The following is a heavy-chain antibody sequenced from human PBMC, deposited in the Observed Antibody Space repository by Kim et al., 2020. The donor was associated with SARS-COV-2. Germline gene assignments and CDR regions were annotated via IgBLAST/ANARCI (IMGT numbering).Heavy chain of an antibody. D-gene: IGHD3-22*01. V-gene: IGHV3-66*01. Sequence: AVSVKGRLIISRDHSKNTLYLQMNSLRAEDTAVYYCATVVFYYDAGYFKNWGQGTLVIVSS. CDR3: ATVVFYYDAGYFKN. J-gene: IGHJ1*01.